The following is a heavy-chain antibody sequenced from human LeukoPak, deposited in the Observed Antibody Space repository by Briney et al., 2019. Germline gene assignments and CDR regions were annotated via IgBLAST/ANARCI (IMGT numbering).Heavy chain of an antibody. J-gene: IGHJ5*02. CDR2: INHSGST. V-gene: IGHV4-34*01. CDR3: ARFRYCSGGSCYFPNWFDP. D-gene: IGHD2-15*01. Sequence: SETLSLTCAVYGGSFSGYYWSWIRQPPGKGLEWIGEINHSGSTNYNPSLKSRVTISVDTSKNQFSPKLSSVTAADTAVYYCARFRYCSGGSCYFPNWFDPWGQGTLVTVSS. CDR1: GGSFSGYY.